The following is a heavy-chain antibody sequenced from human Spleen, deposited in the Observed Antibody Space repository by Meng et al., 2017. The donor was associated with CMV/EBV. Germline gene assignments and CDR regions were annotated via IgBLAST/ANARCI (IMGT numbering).Heavy chain of an antibody. Sequence: GESLKISCAASGFTFSSYWMSWVRQAPGKGLEWVANIKQDGSEKYYVDSVKGRFTISRDNAKNTLYLQMNSLRAEDVAVYYCARTYPNYYYGMDVWGQGTTVTVSS. V-gene: IGHV3-7*01. CDR2: IKQDGSEK. J-gene: IGHJ6*02. CDR3: ARTYPNYYYGMDV. CDR1: GFTFSSYW. D-gene: IGHD2-2*02.